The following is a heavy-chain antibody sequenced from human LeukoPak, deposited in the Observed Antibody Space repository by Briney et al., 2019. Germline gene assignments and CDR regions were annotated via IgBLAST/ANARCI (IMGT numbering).Heavy chain of an antibody. J-gene: IGHJ6*02. CDR1: GFTFSSYA. D-gene: IGHD2-8*01. CDR2: ISYDGSNK. V-gene: IGHV3-30-3*01. CDR3: AMDRV. Sequence: GGSLRLSCAASGFTFSSYAMHWVRQAPGKGLEWVAVISYDGSNKYYADSVKGRFTISRDNSKNTLYLQMNSLRAEDTAVYYCAMDRVWGQGTTVTVSS.